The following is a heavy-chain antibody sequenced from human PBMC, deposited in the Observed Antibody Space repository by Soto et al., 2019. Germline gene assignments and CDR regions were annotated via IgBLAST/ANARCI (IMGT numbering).Heavy chain of an antibody. CDR3: ARENLVRRFGELSPNWFDP. CDR1: GGTFSSYA. CDR2: IIPIFGTA. V-gene: IGHV1-69*06. D-gene: IGHD3-10*01. Sequence: ASVKVSCKASGGTFSSYAISWVRQSPGQGLEWMGGIIPIFGTANYAQKFQGRVTITADKSTSTAYMELSSLRSEDTAVYYCARENLVRRFGELSPNWFDPWGQGTLVTVSS. J-gene: IGHJ5*02.